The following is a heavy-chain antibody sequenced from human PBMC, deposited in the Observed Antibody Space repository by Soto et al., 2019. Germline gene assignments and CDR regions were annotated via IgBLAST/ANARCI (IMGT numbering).Heavy chain of an antibody. CDR1: GYTFTGYY. V-gene: IGHV1-2*02. CDR2: ITPNSAST. CDR3: ARYSAAFDY. Sequence: QVQLVQSGAEVKKPGASVKVSCKASGYTFTGYYMHWVRQAPGQGLEWMGWITPNSASTNYAQKFQGRVTMTRDTSSSTAYMELSRLRSDDTAVYYCARYSAAFDYWGQGTLVTVSS. D-gene: IGHD4-4*01. J-gene: IGHJ4*02.